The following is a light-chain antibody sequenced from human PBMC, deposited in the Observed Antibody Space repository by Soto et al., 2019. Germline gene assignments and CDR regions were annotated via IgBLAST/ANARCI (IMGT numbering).Light chain of an antibody. Sequence: QSAPTQPASLSGAPGQSIAISCPGNSRDVGGYNYVSWYQQHPGKAPKLMIYDVSSRPSGVSNRFSGSKSGNTASLTISGLQTEDEADYYCSSYTTSSTEIFGTGTKVTVL. CDR1: SRDVGGYNY. CDR3: SSYTTSSTEI. CDR2: DVS. V-gene: IGLV2-14*01. J-gene: IGLJ1*01.